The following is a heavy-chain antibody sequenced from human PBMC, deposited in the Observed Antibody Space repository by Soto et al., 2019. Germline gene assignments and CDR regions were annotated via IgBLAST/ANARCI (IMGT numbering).Heavy chain of an antibody. V-gene: IGHV4-30-4*01. CDR2: IYYSGNT. D-gene: IGHD6-13*01. CDR1: GGSISSPDYY. Sequence: SETLSLTCIVSGGSISSPDYYWNWVRQPPVKGLELIGYIYYSGNTYYNPSLKSRVTISKDTSKNKLSLKLSSVTAADRAVYYCARDEYSSRWLDLFDSWGQGTLVTVSS. J-gene: IGHJ5*01. CDR3: ARDEYSSRWLDLFDS.